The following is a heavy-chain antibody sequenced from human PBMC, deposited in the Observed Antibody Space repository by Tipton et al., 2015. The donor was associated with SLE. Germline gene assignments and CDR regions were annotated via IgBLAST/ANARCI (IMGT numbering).Heavy chain of an antibody. CDR2: IYYSGST. V-gene: IGHV4-39*07. Sequence: TLSLTCTVSGGSISSSSYYWGWIRQPPGKGLEWIGSIYYSGSTYYNPSLKSRVTISVDTSKNQFSLKLSSVTAADTAVYYCARGYSSRIFDYWGQGTLVTVSS. J-gene: IGHJ4*02. CDR1: GGSISSSSYY. CDR3: ARGYSSRIFDY. D-gene: IGHD6-13*01.